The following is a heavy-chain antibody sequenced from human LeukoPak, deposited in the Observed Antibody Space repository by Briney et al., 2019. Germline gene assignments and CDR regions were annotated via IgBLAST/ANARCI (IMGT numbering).Heavy chain of an antibody. CDR1: GFTFSSYA. V-gene: IGHV3-30-3*01. D-gene: IGHD4-17*01. J-gene: IGHJ4*02. Sequence: GGSLRLSCAASGFTFSSYAMHWVRQAPGKGLEWVAVISYDGSNKYYADSVKGRFTISRDNSKNTLYLQMNSLRAEDTAVYYCARDRVDYGDYEVNFDYWGRGTLVTVSS. CDR3: ARDRVDYGDYEVNFDY. CDR2: ISYDGSNK.